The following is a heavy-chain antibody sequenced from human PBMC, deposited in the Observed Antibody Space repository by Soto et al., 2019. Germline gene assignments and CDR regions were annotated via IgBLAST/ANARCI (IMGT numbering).Heavy chain of an antibody. Sequence: ASVKVSCKASGYTFTGYYMHWVRQAPGQGLEWMGWINPNSGGTNYAQKFQGRVTMTRDTSISTAYMELSRLRSDDTAVYYCARGYITIFGVVMNWFDPWGQGTLVTVSS. CDR1: GYTFTGYY. D-gene: IGHD3-3*01. V-gene: IGHV1-2*02. CDR3: ARGYITIFGVVMNWFDP. J-gene: IGHJ5*02. CDR2: INPNSGGT.